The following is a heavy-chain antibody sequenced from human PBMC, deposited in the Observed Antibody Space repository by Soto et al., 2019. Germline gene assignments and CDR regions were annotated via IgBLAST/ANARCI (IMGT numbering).Heavy chain of an antibody. CDR2: ISGSGGST. CDR3: AQAERDGYPTKYTDAFDI. V-gene: IGHV3-23*01. D-gene: IGHD5-12*01. J-gene: IGHJ3*02. CDR1: GFTFSSYA. Sequence: QAGGSLRLSCAASGFTFSSYAMSWVRQAPGKGLEWVSAISGSGGSTYYADSVKGRFTISRDNSKNTLYLQMNSLRAEDTAVYYCAQAERDGYPTKYTDAFDIWGQGTMVTVSS.